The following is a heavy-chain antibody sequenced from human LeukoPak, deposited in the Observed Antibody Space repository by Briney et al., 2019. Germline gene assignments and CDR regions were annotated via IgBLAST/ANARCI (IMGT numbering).Heavy chain of an antibody. J-gene: IGHJ6*03. Sequence: PGRSLRLSCAASGFTFSSYAMHWVRQAPGKGLEWVAVISYDGSNKYYADSVKGRFTISRDNSKNTLYLQMNSLRAEDTAVYYCAKDHDTAQAMDVWGKGTTVTVSS. V-gene: IGHV3-30*04. CDR3: AKDHDTAQAMDV. D-gene: IGHD5-18*01. CDR2: ISYDGSNK. CDR1: GFTFSSYA.